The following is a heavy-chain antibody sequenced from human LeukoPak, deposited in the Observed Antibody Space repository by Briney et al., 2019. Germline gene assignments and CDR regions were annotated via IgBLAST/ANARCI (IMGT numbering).Heavy chain of an antibody. D-gene: IGHD6-6*01. CDR3: ARDVRPDY. J-gene: IGHJ4*02. V-gene: IGHV3-7*04. CDR1: GFTFSSYW. CDR2: IKQDGTEK. Sequence: GGSLRLSCAASGFTFSSYWMSWVRQAPGEGLEWVDNIKQDGTEKYYMDSVKGRFSISRDNAKNSLYLQMNALRAEDTAVYCCARDVRPDYWGQGTLVTVST.